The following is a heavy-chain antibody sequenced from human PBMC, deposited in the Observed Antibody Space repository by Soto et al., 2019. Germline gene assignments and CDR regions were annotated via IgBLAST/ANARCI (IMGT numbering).Heavy chain of an antibody. V-gene: IGHV4-31*03. CDR3: ASLFTNDFWSGYYHFDY. D-gene: IGHD3-3*01. CDR2: IYYSGST. Sequence: SETLSLTCTVSGGSISSGGYYWSWIRQHPGKGLEWIGYIYYSGSTYYSPSLKSRVTISVDTSKNQFSLKLSSVTAADTAVYYCASLFTNDFWSGYYHFDYWGQGTLVTVSS. J-gene: IGHJ4*02. CDR1: GGSISSGGYY.